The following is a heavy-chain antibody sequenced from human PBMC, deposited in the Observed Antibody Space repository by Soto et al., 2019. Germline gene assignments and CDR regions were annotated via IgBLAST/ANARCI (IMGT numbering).Heavy chain of an antibody. J-gene: IGHJ6*03. V-gene: IGHV4-31*03. Sequence: QVQLQESGPGLVKPSQTLSLTCTVSGGSISSGGYYWSWIRQHPGKGLEWIGYSYYSGSTYYNPSLKSRVTISVDTSKNQFSLKLSSVTAADTAVYYCARVSYDYGDYDHPRPYYYMDVWGKGTTVTVSS. D-gene: IGHD4-17*01. CDR2: SYYSGST. CDR3: ARVSYDYGDYDHPRPYYYMDV. CDR1: GGSISSGGYY.